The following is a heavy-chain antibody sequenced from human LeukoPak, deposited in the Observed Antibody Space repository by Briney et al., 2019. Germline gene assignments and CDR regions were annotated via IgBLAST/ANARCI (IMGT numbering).Heavy chain of an antibody. V-gene: IGHV3-43*01. CDR1: GFSFDDYT. J-gene: IGHJ4*02. D-gene: IGHD5-12*01. Sequence: GGSLRLSCAASGFSFDDYTMHWVRQAPGKGLEWVSLINSDGSNTYYADSVKGRFTISRDNSKNSLYLQMNSLRTEDTALYYCAKDMSGYSGLDYWGQGTLVTVSS. CDR3: AKDMSGYSGLDY. CDR2: INSDGSNT.